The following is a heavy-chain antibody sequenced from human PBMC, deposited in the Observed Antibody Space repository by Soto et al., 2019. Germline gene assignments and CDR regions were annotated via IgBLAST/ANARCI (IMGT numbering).Heavy chain of an antibody. CDR3: ARGTDYGGNREGWFDP. J-gene: IGHJ5*02. CDR1: GDSVSSNSAA. Sequence: SQTLSLTCAISGDSVSSNSAAWNWIRQSPSRGLEWLGRTYYRSKWYNDYAVSVKSRITINPDTSKNQFSLQLNSVTPEDTAVYYCARGTDYGGNREGWFDPWGQGTLVTVSS. D-gene: IGHD4-17*01. CDR2: TYYRSKWYN. V-gene: IGHV6-1*01.